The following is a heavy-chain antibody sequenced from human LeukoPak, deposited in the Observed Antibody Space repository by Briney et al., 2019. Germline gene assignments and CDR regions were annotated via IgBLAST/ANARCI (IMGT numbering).Heavy chain of an antibody. J-gene: IGHJ6*02. V-gene: IGHV1-69*13. CDR1: GGTFSSYA. CDR2: IIPIFGTA. Sequence: GASVKVSCKASGGTFSSYAISWVRQAPGQGLEWMGGIIPIFGTANYAQKFQGRVTITADESTSTAYMELSSLRSEDTAVYYCARDLGGSKYYYYYYGMDVWGQGTTVTVSS. D-gene: IGHD1-26*01. CDR3: ARDLGGSKYYYYYYGMDV.